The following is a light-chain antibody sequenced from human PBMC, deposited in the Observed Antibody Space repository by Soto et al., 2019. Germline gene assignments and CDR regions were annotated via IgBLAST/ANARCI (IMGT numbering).Light chain of an antibody. CDR2: EAS. CDR3: QQYKSYST. CDR1: QNINKW. J-gene: IGKJ1*01. Sequence: DIQMTQSPSTLSASVGDRVTITCRASQNINKWLAWYQQKPGKAPKLLIYEASTLEGGVPSRFSGSGSGTEFTLTSSSLQPDDFATYWCQQYKSYSTLGQGTKMDIK. V-gene: IGKV1-5*03.